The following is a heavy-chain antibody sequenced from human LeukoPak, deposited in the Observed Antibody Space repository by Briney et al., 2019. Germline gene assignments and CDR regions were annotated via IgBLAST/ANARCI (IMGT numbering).Heavy chain of an antibody. V-gene: IGHV4-59*08. Sequence: PSETLSLTCTVSGGSLSSYYWSWIRQPPGKGLEWIGYIYYSGSTNYNPSLKSRVTISVDTSKNQFSLKLSSVTAADTAVYYCARLRGGYVYGMDVWGQGTTVTVSS. J-gene: IGHJ6*02. CDR1: GGSLSSYY. D-gene: IGHD5-12*01. CDR2: IYYSGST. CDR3: ARLRGGYVYGMDV.